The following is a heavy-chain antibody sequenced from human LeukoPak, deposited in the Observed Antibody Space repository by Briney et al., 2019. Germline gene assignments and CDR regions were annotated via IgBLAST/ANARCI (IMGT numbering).Heavy chain of an antibody. D-gene: IGHD3-10*01. CDR3: ARDLRYYGSGSYPMVDY. CDR1: GYTFTDYY. J-gene: IGHJ4*02. CDR2: INPDSGGT. V-gene: IGHV1-2*02. Sequence: ASVKVSCKASGYTFTDYYMHWLRQAPGQGLEWMGWINPDSGGTNYAQKFQGRVTMTRDTSISTACMELSRLRSDDTAVYYCARDLRYYGSGSYPMVDYWGQGTLVTVSS.